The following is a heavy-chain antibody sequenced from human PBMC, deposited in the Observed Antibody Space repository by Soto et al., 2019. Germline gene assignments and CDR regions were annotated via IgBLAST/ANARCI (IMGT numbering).Heavy chain of an antibody. CDR2: ISAYNGNT. D-gene: IGHD3-22*01. J-gene: IGHJ5*02. CDR3: AREGYYDSSGYYWFDP. Sequence: QVQLVQSGAEVKKPGASVKVSCKASGYTFTSYGISWVRQAPGQGLEWMGWISAYNGNTNYAQKLQGRVTMTTDTSTSKAYRELRSMRSDDTAVYYCAREGYYDSSGYYWFDPWGQGSLVTVSS. CDR1: GYTFTSYG. V-gene: IGHV1-18*04.